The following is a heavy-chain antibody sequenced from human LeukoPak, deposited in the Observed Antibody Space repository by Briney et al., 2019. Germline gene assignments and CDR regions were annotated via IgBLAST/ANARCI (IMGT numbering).Heavy chain of an antibody. V-gene: IGHV3-23*01. CDR3: AKSPRSGWYGDFDY. D-gene: IGHD6-19*01. Sequence: GGSLRLSGAASGFTFSSYAMSWVRQAPGKGRAWVSAISGSGGSTYYADSVKGRFTISRDNSKNTLYLQMNSLRAEDTAVYYCAKSPRSGWYGDFDYWGQGTLVTVSS. J-gene: IGHJ4*02. CDR2: ISGSGGST. CDR1: GFTFSSYA.